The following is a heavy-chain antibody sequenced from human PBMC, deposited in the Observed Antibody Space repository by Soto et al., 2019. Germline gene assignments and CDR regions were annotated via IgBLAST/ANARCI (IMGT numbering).Heavy chain of an antibody. V-gene: IGHV3-33*01. D-gene: IGHD3-22*01. J-gene: IGHJ3*01. CDR2: IWYDGSNK. CDR3: ARDIWEYYYDSSGYYF. CDR1: GFTFSSYG. Sequence: ESGGGVVQPGRSLRLSCAASGFTFSSYGMHWVRQAPGKGLEWVAVIWYDGSNKYYADSVKGRFTISRDNSKNTLYLQMNSLRAEDTAVYYCARDIWEYYYDSSGYYFGGQGTMVTVSS.